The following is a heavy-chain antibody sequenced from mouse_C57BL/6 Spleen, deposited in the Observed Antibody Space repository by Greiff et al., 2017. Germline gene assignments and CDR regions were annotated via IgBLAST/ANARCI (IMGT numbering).Heavy chain of an antibody. CDR1: GYTFTDYE. D-gene: IGHD1-1*01. V-gene: IGHV1-15*01. CDR2: IDPETGGT. J-gene: IGHJ2*01. CDR3: TSSYLPLLDY. Sequence: VQLQQSGAELVRPGASVTLSCKASGYTFTDYEMHWVKQTPVHGLEWIGAIDPETGGTAYNQKFKGKAILTADKSSSTAYMELRSLTSEDSAVYYCTSSYLPLLDYWGQGTTLTVSS.